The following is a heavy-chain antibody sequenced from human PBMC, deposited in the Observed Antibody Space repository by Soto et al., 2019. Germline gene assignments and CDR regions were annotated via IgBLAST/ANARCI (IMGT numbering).Heavy chain of an antibody. CDR3: ARRVGSNCWGFDL. D-gene: IGHD1-26*01. J-gene: IGHJ2*01. CDR1: GYTFTTYG. CDR2: ISAYNGNT. V-gene: IGHV1-18*01. Sequence: QVQLVQSGAEVKKPGASVKVSCKASGYTFTTYGISWVRQAPGQGLEWMGWISAYNGNTNYAQKLQGRVTMTTEKYTSTAYMELRSLRSDDTAVFDCARRVGSNCWGFDLWGRGTLVTVSS.